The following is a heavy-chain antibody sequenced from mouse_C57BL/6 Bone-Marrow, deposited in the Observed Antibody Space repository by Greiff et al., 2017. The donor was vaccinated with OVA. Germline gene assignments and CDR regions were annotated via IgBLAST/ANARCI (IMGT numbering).Heavy chain of an antibody. D-gene: IGHD2-4*01. CDR3: ARVDEYDAAMDY. V-gene: IGHV1-18*01. CDR1: GYTFTDYN. J-gene: IGHJ4*01. CDR2: INPNNGGT. Sequence: EVQLQESGPELVKPGASVKIPCKASGYTFTDYNMDWVKQSHGKSLEWIGDINPNNGGTIYNQKFKVKATLTVDKSSSTAYMELRSLTSADTAVYSCARVDEYDAAMDYWGQGTTVTVSS.